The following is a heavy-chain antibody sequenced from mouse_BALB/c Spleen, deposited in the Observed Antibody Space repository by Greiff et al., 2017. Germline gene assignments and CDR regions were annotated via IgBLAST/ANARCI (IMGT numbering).Heavy chain of an antibody. Sequence: EVKLVESGGGLVKPGGSLKLSCAASGFAFSSYDMSWVRQTPEKRLEWVAYISSGGGSTYYPDTVKGRFTISRDNAKNTLYLQMSSLKSEDTAMYYCASSLLRLRGMGYFDYWGQGTTLTVSS. CDR3: ASSLLRLRGMGYFDY. D-gene: IGHD1-2*01. V-gene: IGHV5-12-1*01. J-gene: IGHJ2*01. CDR2: ISSGGGST. CDR1: GFAFSSYD.